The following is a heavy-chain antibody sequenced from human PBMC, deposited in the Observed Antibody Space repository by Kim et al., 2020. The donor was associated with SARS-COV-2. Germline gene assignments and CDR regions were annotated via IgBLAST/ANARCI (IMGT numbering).Heavy chain of an antibody. J-gene: IGHJ6*02. Sequence: ASVKVSCKASGYTFTSYYMHWVRQAPGQGLEWMGIINPSGGSTSYAQKFQGRVTMTRDTSTSTVYMELSSLRSEDTAVYYCASHIRFLEYYYYGMDVWGQGTTVTVSS. V-gene: IGHV1-46*01. CDR1: GYTFTSYY. CDR2: INPSGGST. CDR3: ASHIRFLEYYYYGMDV. D-gene: IGHD3-3*01.